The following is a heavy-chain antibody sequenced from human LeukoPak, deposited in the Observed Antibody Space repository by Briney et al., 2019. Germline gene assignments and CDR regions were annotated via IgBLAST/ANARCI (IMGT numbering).Heavy chain of an antibody. J-gene: IGHJ5*02. CDR2: INPDGSTT. CDR1: GFIFSNYA. CDR3: AREINKWFDP. Sequence: GGSLRLSCAASGFIFSNYAMSWVRQTPGKGLEWVSRINPDGSTTKNADSVKGRFTISRDNARSTVFLQLNSLRAEDTAVYYCAREINKWFDPWGQGTLVTVSS. V-gene: IGHV3-74*03.